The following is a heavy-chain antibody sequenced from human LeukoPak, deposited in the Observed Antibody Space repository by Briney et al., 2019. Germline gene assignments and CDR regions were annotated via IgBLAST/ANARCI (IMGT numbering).Heavy chain of an antibody. Sequence: PSETLSLTCTVSGGSISSGGYYWSWIRQHPGKGLEWIGYIYYSGSTYYNPSLKSRVTISVDTSKNQFSLKLSSVTAADTAVYYCARVVDDSIGYYYSRHEYFQHWGQGTLVTVSS. CDR2: IYYSGST. CDR3: ARVVDDSIGYYYSRHEYFQH. CDR1: GGSISSGGYY. V-gene: IGHV4-31*03. J-gene: IGHJ1*01. D-gene: IGHD3-22*01.